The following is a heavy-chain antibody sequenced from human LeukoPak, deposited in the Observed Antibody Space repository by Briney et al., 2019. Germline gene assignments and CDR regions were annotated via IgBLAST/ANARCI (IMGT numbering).Heavy chain of an antibody. CDR3: ARGPSGQWLVLKP. D-gene: IGHD6-19*01. V-gene: IGHV4-38-2*02. Sequence: SETLSLTCTVSGYSISSGYYWGWIRQPPGKGLEGIGSIYHSGSTYYNPSLKSRVTISVDTSKNQFSLKLSSVTAADTAVYYCARGPSGQWLVLKPWGQGTLVTVSS. J-gene: IGHJ5*02. CDR2: IYHSGST. CDR1: GYSISSGYY.